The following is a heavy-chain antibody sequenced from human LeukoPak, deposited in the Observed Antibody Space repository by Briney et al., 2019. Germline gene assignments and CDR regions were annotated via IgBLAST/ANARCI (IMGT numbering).Heavy chain of an antibody. Sequence: GGSLRLSCAASGFTFSDYYMSWIRQAPGKGLEWASYISSSGSTIYYADSVKGRFTISRDNAKNSLYLQMNSLRAENTAVYYCARERSSSWYTQQADYYYYGMDVWGQGTTVTVSS. J-gene: IGHJ6*02. V-gene: IGHV3-11*01. CDR3: ARERSSSWYTQQADYYYYGMDV. CDR2: ISSSGSTI. CDR1: GFTFSDYY. D-gene: IGHD6-13*01.